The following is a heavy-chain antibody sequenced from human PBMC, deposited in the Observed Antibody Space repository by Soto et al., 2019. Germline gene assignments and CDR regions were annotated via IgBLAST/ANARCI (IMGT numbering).Heavy chain of an antibody. Sequence: QVQLVQSGAEVKKPGSSVKVSCKASGDTDTNYVISWVRQAPGQGLEWMGGIFHKFGTTYSAQKLQDRLTITADESTYTVYMQLSSLRLDDTAVYYCEAEMTFGKLSVVWGQGTTVTVSS. CDR1: GDTDTNYV. V-gene: IGHV1-69*01. CDR2: IFHKFGTT. J-gene: IGHJ6*02. D-gene: IGHD3-16*02. CDR3: EAEMTFGKLSVV.